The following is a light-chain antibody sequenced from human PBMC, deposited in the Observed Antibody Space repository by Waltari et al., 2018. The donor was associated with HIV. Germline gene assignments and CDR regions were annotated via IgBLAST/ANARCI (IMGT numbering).Light chain of an antibody. CDR1: DNDFGLRNF. CDR2: DVD. Sequence: SAVTQPASVSGLPGQSVTISCTGEDNDFGLRNFVPWYQQHPGKVPLLLFSDVDSRASGTPARSSASKSGETSFLTISSLRTEDEGLYYCASFTGDDTVMFGGGTLVTVL. CDR3: ASFTGDDTVM. V-gene: IGLV2-14*03. J-gene: IGLJ3*02.